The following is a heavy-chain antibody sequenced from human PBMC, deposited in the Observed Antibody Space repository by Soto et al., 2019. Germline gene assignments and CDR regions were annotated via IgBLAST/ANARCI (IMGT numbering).Heavy chain of an antibody. CDR3: ARRGGLMVRGVIKGYYGMDV. J-gene: IGHJ6*02. CDR1: GGTFSSYA. CDR2: IIPIFGTA. D-gene: IGHD3-10*01. Sequence: TRLASVKVSCKASGGTFSSYAISWVRQAPGQGLEWMGGIIPIFGTANYAQKFQGRVTITADKSTSTAYMELSSLRSEDTAVYYCARRGGLMVRGVIKGYYGMDVWGQGTTVTVSS. V-gene: IGHV1-69*06.